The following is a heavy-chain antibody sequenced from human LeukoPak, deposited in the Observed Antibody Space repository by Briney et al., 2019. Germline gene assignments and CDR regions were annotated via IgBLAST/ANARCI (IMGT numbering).Heavy chain of an antibody. CDR1: GFIFSSFG. CDR3: ARAKTGSYSFDH. J-gene: IGHJ4*02. V-gene: IGHV3-33*01. D-gene: IGHD1-26*01. CDR2: MWYAEENK. Sequence: QPGGSLRLSCAASGFIFSSFGMHWVRQAPGKGLEWVAGMWYAEENKYYADSVRGRFTVSRDNPENKLYLQMSSLRVEDTAVYYCARAKTGSYSFDHWGQGTLVSVSS.